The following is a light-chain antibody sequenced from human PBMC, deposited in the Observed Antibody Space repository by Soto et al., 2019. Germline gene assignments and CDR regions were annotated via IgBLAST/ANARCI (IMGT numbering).Light chain of an antibody. CDR3: QHLNSYPYT. V-gene: IGKV1-9*01. CDR2: AAS. Sequence: DIQLSQSPSFLSASVGDRVTITCRASQGINSYLAWYQQKPGKAPKLLIYAASTLQSGDPSRFSGSGSGTEFTLTISSLQPEDFATYYCQHLNSYPYTFGQGTKLDIK. CDR1: QGINSY. J-gene: IGKJ2*01.